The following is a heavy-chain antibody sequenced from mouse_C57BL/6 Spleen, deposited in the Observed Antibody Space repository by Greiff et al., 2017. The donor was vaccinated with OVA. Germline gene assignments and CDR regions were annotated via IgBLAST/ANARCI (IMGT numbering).Heavy chain of an antibody. V-gene: IGHV2-2*01. Sequence: VKLVESGPGLVQPSQSLSITCTVSGFSLTSYCVHWVRQSPGKGLEWLGVIWSGGSTAYNAAFISRLSISKDNSKSQVFFKMNSLQADDTAIYYCARRGDDGYYPDYWGQGTTLTVSS. CDR2: IWSGGST. J-gene: IGHJ2*01. CDR3: ARRGDDGYYPDY. CDR1: GFSLTSYC. D-gene: IGHD2-3*01.